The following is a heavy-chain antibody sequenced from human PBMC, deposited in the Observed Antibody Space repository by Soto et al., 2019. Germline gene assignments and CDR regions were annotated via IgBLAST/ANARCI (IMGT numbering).Heavy chain of an antibody. D-gene: IGHD3-22*01. V-gene: IGHV1-46*01. CDR3: ARTYYYDSSGPGDAFDI. CDR2: INPSGGST. J-gene: IGHJ3*02. CDR1: GYTFTSYY. Sequence: ASVKVSCKASGYTFTSYYMHWVRQAPGQGLEWMGIINPSGGSTSYEQKFQGRVTMTRDTSTSTVYMELSSLRSEDTAVYYCARTYYYDSSGPGDAFDIWGQGTMVTVSS.